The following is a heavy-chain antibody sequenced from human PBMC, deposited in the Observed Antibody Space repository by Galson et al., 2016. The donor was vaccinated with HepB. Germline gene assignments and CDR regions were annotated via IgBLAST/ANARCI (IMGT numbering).Heavy chain of an antibody. V-gene: IGHV3-21*01. J-gene: IGHJ4*02. CDR2: ISTTGRYI. CDR3: ARGGVSITIFGVVPYFGS. Sequence: SLRLSCAASGFTFDTYCMNWVRQAPGKGLEWVASISTTGRYIYYADSVEGRFTISGDNAQNSVYLQMNSLRPEDTAIYYCARGGVSITIFGVVPYFGSWGQGALVTVSS. CDR1: GFTFDTYC. D-gene: IGHD3-3*01.